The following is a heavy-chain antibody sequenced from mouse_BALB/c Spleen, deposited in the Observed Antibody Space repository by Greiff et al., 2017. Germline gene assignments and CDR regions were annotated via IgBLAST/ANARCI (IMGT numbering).Heavy chain of an antibody. V-gene: IGHV1S137*01. CDR2: ISTYYGDA. D-gene: IGHD2-4*01. CDR1: GYTFTDYA. Sequence: VQLQQSGAELVRPGVSVKISCKGSGYTFTDYAMHWVKQSHAKSLEWIGVISTYYGDASYNQKFKGKATMTVDKSSSTAYMELARLTSEDSAIYYCARPIYYDYAYAMDYWGQGTSVTVSS. J-gene: IGHJ4*01. CDR3: ARPIYYDYAYAMDY.